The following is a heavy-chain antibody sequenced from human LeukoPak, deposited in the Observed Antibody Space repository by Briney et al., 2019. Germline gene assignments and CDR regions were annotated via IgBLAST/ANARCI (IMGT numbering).Heavy chain of an antibody. CDR1: GFTFSSYG. CDR3: ARDLSYYYDSGSYLTEDAFDI. Sequence: GRSLRLSCAASGFTFSSYGMHWVRQAPGKGLEWVAVIWYDGSNKYYADSVKGRFTISRDNSKNTLYLQMNSLRAEDTAVYYCARDLSYYYDSGSYLTEDAFDIWGQGTMVTVSS. D-gene: IGHD3-10*01. J-gene: IGHJ3*02. V-gene: IGHV3-33*01. CDR2: IWYDGSNK.